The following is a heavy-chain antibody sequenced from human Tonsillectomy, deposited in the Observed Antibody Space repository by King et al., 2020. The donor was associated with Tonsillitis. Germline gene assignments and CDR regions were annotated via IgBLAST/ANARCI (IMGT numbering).Heavy chain of an antibody. Sequence: VQLVESGGGLVKPGGSLRLSCAASGFTFSTYSMNWVRQAPGKGLEWVSSITSSSHYIYYADSVKGRFTISRDNAKNSLFLQMSSLRAEDTAVYYCARGPAAAGTFAMDFWGQGTTVTVSS. V-gene: IGHV3-21*01. CDR3: ARGPAAAGTFAMDF. CDR2: ITSSSHYI. CDR1: GFTFSTYS. J-gene: IGHJ6*02. D-gene: IGHD6-13*01.